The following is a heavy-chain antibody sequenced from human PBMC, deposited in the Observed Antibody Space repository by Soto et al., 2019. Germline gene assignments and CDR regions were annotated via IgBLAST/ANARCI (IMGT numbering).Heavy chain of an antibody. D-gene: IGHD6-13*01. CDR2: IYSGGST. V-gene: IGHV3-66*01. J-gene: IGHJ6*03. CDR1: GFTVSSNY. Sequence: EVQLVESGGGLVQPGGSLRLSCAASGFTVSSNYMSWVRQAPGKGLEWVSVIYSGGSTYYADSVKGRFTISRDNSKNTLYLQMNSVRAEDTAVYYCATGEQQLAYYYYYYMDVWGKGTTVTVSS. CDR3: ATGEQQLAYYYYYYMDV.